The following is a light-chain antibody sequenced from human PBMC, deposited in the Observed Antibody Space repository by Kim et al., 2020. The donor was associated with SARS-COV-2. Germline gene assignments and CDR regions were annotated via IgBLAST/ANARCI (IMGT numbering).Light chain of an antibody. J-gene: IGLJ3*02. Sequence: SYELTQPPSVSVAPGQTARLTCGGNNIGTKSVHWYQQKPGQAPVVVIFYDSDRPSGIPERISGSNSGDTATPTINRVEAGDEADYYCQLWDDDSDHWVFGGGTQLTVL. V-gene: IGLV3-21*04. CDR1: NIGTKS. CDR2: YDS. CDR3: QLWDDDSDHWV.